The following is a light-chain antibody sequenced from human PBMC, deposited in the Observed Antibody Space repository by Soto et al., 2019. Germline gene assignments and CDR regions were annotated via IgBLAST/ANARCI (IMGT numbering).Light chain of an antibody. CDR2: DVA. J-gene: IGLJ1*01. V-gene: IGLV2-14*01. Sequence: QSVLTQPASVSGSPGQSITISCTGTSSDVGGYNFVSWYQQHPDNAPKLMIYDVANRPSGVSNRFSGSKSGNTASLTISGLQAEDEADYYCSSYTSISTYVFGTGTKDTVL. CDR3: SSYTSISTYV. CDR1: SSDVGGYNF.